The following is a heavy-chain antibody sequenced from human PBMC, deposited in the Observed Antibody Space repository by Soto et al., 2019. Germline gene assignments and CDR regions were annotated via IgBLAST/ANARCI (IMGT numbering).Heavy chain of an antibody. D-gene: IGHD6-13*01. CDR2: ISSSSSTI. CDR1: GFTVNSNY. CDR3: ARHPERIAEIGWFDP. V-gene: IGHV3-48*01. Sequence: GGSLRLSCAASGFTVNSNYMSWVRQAPGKGLEWVSYISSSSSTIYYADSVKGRFTISRDNAKNSLYLQMNSLRAEDTAVYYCARHPERIAEIGWFDPWGQGTLVTVSS. J-gene: IGHJ5*02.